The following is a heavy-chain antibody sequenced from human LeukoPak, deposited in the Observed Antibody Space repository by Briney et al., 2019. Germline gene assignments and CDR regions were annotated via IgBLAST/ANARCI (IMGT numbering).Heavy chain of an antibody. V-gene: IGHV4-59*01. CDR1: GXSISSYY. CDR2: IYNSGST. D-gene: IGHD6-19*01. J-gene: IGHJ4*02. Sequence: SETLSLTCTVSGXSISSYYGSWIRQPPGKGLEWIGCIYNSGSTNYNPSLKSPVTISVDRSDNQFSLMVHSVTAADTAVYYCARAGSSEAFSGRQWLGPLDYWGQGILVTVSS. CDR3: ARAGSSEAFSGRQWLGPLDY.